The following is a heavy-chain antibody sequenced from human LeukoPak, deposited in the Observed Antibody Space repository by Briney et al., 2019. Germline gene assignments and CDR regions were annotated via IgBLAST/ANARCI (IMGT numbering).Heavy chain of an antibody. CDR3: ARRIAAAGVGIVY. D-gene: IGHD6-13*01. V-gene: IGHV1-8*01. J-gene: IGHJ4*02. Sequence: ASVKVSCKASGHTFTSYDINWVRQATGQGLEWMGWLNPDSGNTGYAQKFQGRVTMTRNPSISTAYMELSSLTSEDTAVYYCARRIAAAGVGIVYWGQGTLVTVSS. CDR1: GHTFTSYD. CDR2: LNPDSGNT.